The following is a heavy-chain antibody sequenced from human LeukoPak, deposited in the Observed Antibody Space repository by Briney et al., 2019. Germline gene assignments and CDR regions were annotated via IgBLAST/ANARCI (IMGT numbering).Heavy chain of an antibody. D-gene: IGHD3-3*01. CDR2: IRYDGNNK. CDR1: GFTFSTYG. V-gene: IGHV3-30*02. Sequence: GGSLRLSCAASGFTFSTYGMHWVRQAPGKGLEWVAFIRYDGNNKYYADSVKGRFTISRDNSKNTPYLQMNSLRAEDTAVYYCGKVYYDFWSGPSLGAFDIWGQGAILTVSS. CDR3: GKVYYDFWSGPSLGAFDI. J-gene: IGHJ3*02.